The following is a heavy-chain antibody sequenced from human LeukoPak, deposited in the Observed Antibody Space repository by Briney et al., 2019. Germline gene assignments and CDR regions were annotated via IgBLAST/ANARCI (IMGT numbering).Heavy chain of an antibody. Sequence: GGSLRLSCAASGFTFTNYWMSWVRQAPGKGLELVANIKQDRSEKYYVDSVKGRFTISRDNAKNSLYLQMNSLRAEDTAVYYCARLREIPVFGVVTKSTSYFDYWGQGALVTVSS. CDR2: IKQDRSEK. CDR3: ARLREIPVFGVVTKSTSYFDY. D-gene: IGHD3-3*01. V-gene: IGHV3-7*01. CDR1: GFTFTNYW. J-gene: IGHJ4*02.